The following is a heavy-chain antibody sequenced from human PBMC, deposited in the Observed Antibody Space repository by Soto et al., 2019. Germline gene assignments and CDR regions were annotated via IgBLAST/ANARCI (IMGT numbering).Heavy chain of an antibody. Sequence: GGSLRLSCSVSGFTVGDYGMNWVRQAPGKGLEWVSGISGSGGSTYYADSVKGRFTMSRDNSKNTLYLKMNSLRAEDTAVYYCAKAAGMSSGCSHRIVLYYGMGVCDRGTRVAVSS. CDR1: GFTVGDYG. V-gene: IGHV3-23*01. CDR2: ISGSGGST. D-gene: IGHD3-22*01. J-gene: IGHJ6*04. CDR3: AKAAGMSSGCSHRIVLYYGMGV.